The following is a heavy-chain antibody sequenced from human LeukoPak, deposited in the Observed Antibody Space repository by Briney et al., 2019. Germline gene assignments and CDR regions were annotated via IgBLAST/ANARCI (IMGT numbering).Heavy chain of an antibody. V-gene: IGHV3-30-3*01. CDR1: GFTFSSYA. CDR3: ARGSGYFQH. J-gene: IGHJ1*01. Sequence: GGSLRLSCAASGFTFSSYAMHWVRQAPGKGLEWVAVISYDGSNKYYADSVKGRFIISRDNSKNTLYLQMNSLRAEDTAVYYCARGSGYFQHWGQGTLVTVSS. CDR2: ISYDGSNK.